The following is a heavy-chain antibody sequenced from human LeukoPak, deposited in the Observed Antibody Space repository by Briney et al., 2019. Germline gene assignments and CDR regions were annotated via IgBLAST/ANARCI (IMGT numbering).Heavy chain of an antibody. Sequence: GGSLRLSCAASGFTFSSYGMHWVRQAPGKGLEWVAVISYDGSNKHYADSVKGRFTISRDNSKNTLYLQMNSLRAEDTAVYYCAKDGVGEQQPNRAPIDYWGQGTLVTVSS. D-gene: IGHD6-13*01. CDR2: ISYDGSNK. J-gene: IGHJ4*02. CDR1: GFTFSSYG. V-gene: IGHV3-30*18. CDR3: AKDGVGEQQPNRAPIDY.